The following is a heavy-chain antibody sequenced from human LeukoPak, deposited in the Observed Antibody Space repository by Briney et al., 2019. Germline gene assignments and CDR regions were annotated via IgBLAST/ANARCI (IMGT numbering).Heavy chain of an antibody. CDR1: GFTFRRHG. CDR3: AKDSVAEIYYFDY. J-gene: IGHJ4*02. CDR2: IWHDGSNN. Sequence: PGRSLRLSCAASGFTFRRHGMHWVRQAPGKGLEWVAIIWHDGSNNYYADSVKGRFTISRDNSKNTLYLQMNSLRAEDTAVYYCAKDSVAEIYYFDYWGQGTLVTVSS. V-gene: IGHV3-33*06. D-gene: IGHD6-19*01.